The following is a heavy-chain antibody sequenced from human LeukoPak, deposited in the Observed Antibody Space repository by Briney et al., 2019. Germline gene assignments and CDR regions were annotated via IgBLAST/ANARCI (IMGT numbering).Heavy chain of an antibody. Sequence: HPGGSLRLSCAASEFTFSNYWMSWVRLAPGKGMEWVANIKQVGSGTYYVDSVKGRFTISRDNAKNSLYLQMNSLRAEDTAVYYCAGCSTVTTYYYSYYMDIWGKGATVTVSS. CDR1: EFTFSNYW. V-gene: IGHV3-7*01. J-gene: IGHJ6*03. CDR2: IKQVGSGT. CDR3: AGCSTVTTYYYSYYMDI. D-gene: IGHD4-17*01.